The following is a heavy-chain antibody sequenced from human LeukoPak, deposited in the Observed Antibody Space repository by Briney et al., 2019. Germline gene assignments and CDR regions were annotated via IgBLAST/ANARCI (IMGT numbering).Heavy chain of an antibody. Sequence: SETLSLTCSVSGGSVSSTNYYWGWIRQPPGKGLKWIGEIYYSGSTYYTPSLKSRVTISVDTSKNQFSLKLSSVTAADTAVYYCARRSYYVPFDIRGQGTMVTVSS. CDR2: IYYSGST. CDR3: ARRSYYVPFDI. CDR1: GGSVSSTNYY. J-gene: IGHJ3*02. V-gene: IGHV4-39*01. D-gene: IGHD1-26*01.